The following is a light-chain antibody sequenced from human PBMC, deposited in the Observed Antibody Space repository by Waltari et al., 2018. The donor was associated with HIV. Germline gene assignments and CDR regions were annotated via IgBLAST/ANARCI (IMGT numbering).Light chain of an antibody. CDR2: WAS. CDR1: QSFLYSSNNKNY. V-gene: IGKV4-1*01. J-gene: IGKJ2*01. CDR3: QQYYSTPPYT. Sequence: DIVMTQSPDSLAVSLGQRATINCTSSQSFLYSSNNKNYLAWYQQKPGQAPKLLIYWASTRESGVPDRFSGSGSGTDFTLTISSLQAEDVAVYYCQQYYSTPPYTFGQGTKLEIK.